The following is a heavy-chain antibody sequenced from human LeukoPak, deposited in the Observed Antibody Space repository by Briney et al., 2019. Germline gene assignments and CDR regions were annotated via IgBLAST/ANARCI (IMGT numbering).Heavy chain of an antibody. J-gene: IGHJ4*02. Sequence: GSVKVSFKASGYTFTSYGISWVRPDPGQGLEWMGWISTYNGDTDYARHLQGRVTMATDASTTTAYMELRTLRSDDTAVYYCARDRSLAVAGTGHLHSWGQGTLVTVSS. D-gene: IGHD6-19*01. CDR3: ARDRSLAVAGTGHLHS. CDR2: ISTYNGDT. CDR1: GYTFTSYG. V-gene: IGHV1-18*01.